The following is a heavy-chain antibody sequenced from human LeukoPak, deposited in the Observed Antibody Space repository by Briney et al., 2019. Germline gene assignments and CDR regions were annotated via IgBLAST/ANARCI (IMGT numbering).Heavy chain of an antibody. V-gene: IGHV3-23*01. Sequence: GGSLRLSCAASGFTFNDYAMSWVRQAPGKGLEWVSGISDTGGSTYYADTVKGRFTISRDNSKNTLFPQMNSLRAEDTAVYSCAKNQWELTDWGQGTLVTVSS. J-gene: IGHJ4*02. CDR1: GFTFNDYA. CDR3: AKNQWELTD. D-gene: IGHD1-26*01. CDR2: ISDTGGST.